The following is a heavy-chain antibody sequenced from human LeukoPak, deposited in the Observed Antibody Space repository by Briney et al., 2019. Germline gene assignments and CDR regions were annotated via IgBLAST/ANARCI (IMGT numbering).Heavy chain of an antibody. CDR2: ISYDGSTK. D-gene: IGHD2-2*01. V-gene: IGHV3-30*03. CDR3: ASSREIVVVPAAMLV. CDR1: GGTFSSYG. J-gene: IGHJ4*02. Sequence: SCKASGGTFSSYGMHWVRQAPGKGLEGVAVISYDGSTKYYADSVKGRFTISRDNSKNTLYLKLNGLRAEDTAVYGCASSREIVVVPAAMLVWGQGTLVTVSS.